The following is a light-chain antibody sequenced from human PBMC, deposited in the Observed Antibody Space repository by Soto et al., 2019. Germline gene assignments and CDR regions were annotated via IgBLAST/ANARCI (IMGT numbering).Light chain of an antibody. V-gene: IGLV2-14*01. CDR3: SSYTSSTTVV. Sequence: QSALTQPASVSGSPRQSITLSCTGTSSDVGGYNYVSWYQQHPGKAPKLLIYEVSNRPSGLSNRFSGSKSGNTASLTISGLQAGDEADYYCSSYTSSTTVVFGGGTKLTVL. CDR2: EVS. CDR1: SSDVGGYNY. J-gene: IGLJ2*01.